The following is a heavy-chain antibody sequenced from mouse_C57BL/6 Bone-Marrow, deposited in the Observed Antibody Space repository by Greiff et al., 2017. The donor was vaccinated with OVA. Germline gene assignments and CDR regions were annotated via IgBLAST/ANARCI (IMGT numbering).Heavy chain of an antibody. CDR3: LTFFAY. D-gene: IGHD1-2*01. V-gene: IGHV14-4*01. CDR1: GFNIKDDY. CDR2: IDPENGDT. J-gene: IGHJ3*01. Sequence: VQLKESGAELVRPGASVKLSCTASGFNIKDDYMHWVKPRPEQGLEWIGWIDPENGDTEYASKVQGKPTITADTSSTTAYLQLSSLTSEDTAVYYSLTFFAYWGQGTLVTVSA.